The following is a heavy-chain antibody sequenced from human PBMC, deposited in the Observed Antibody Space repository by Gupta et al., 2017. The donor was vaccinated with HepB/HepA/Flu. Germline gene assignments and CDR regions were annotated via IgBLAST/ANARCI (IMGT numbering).Heavy chain of an antibody. Sequence: ETLSLTCTVSGGSISNSYYYWGWIRQPPGKGLEWIGSIHYSGNTYYHPSLKSRLTISIDTSKNQFSLQLTSLTAADTAVYYCAALAADFDYWGQGTLVTVSS. V-gene: IGHV4-39*01. CDR3: AALAADFDY. D-gene: IGHD2-15*01. CDR1: GGSISNSYYY. CDR2: IHYSGNT. J-gene: IGHJ4*02.